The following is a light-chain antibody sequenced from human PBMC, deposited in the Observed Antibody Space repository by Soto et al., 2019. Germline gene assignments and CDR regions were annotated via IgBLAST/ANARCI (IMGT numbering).Light chain of an antibody. CDR1: HSVSSN. CDR3: QQYNDWWT. V-gene: IGKV3-15*01. CDR2: GAS. Sequence: EIVMTQFPATLAVSPGERATLSCRASHSVSSNLAWYQQRPGQAPRLLIYGASTRATGIPARFSGSGSGTEFTLTISGPQSEDFAVYFCQQYNDWWTFGQGTKVDIK. J-gene: IGKJ1*01.